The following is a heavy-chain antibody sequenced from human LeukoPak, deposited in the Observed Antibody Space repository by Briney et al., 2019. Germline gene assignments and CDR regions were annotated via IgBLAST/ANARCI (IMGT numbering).Heavy chain of an antibody. Sequence: PWGSLRLSCAASGFTFSSYWMHWVRQAPGKGLVWVSRINSDGSTTSYADSVMGRFTISRDNAKNTLYLQMNSLRAEDTAVYYCARVIYSGWEGELSDWGQGTLVTVSS. D-gene: IGHD6-19*01. CDR2: INSDGSTT. CDR3: ARVIYSGWEGELSD. J-gene: IGHJ4*02. CDR1: GFTFSSYW. V-gene: IGHV3-74*01.